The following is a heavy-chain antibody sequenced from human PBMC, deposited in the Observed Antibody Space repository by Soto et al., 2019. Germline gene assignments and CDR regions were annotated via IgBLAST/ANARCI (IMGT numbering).Heavy chain of an antibody. J-gene: IGHJ4*02. D-gene: IGHD6-19*01. CDR3: AGVGYGLAVAGNFDY. CDR1: GYTFTSYA. CDR2: INAGNGNT. V-gene: IGHV1-3*01. Sequence: ASVKVSCKASGYTFTSYAMHWVRQAPGQRLEWMGWINAGNGNTKYSQKFQGRVTMTRDTSTSTAYMELMSLRSDDTAVYYCAGVGYGLAVAGNFDYWGQGTLVTVSS.